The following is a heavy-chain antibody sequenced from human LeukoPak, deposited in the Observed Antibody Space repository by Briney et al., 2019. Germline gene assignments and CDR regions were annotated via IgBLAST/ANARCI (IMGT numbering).Heavy chain of an antibody. Sequence: GGSLRLSCVASSGFTLSTYTINWVRRAPGKGLEWVSGISWNSGSIGYADSVKGRFTISRDNGKNALYLEMNSLRAEDTAVYYCARRNAMDVWGQGTTVIVFS. V-gene: IGHV3-20*04. CDR1: GFTLSTYT. J-gene: IGHJ6*02. CDR3: ARRNAMDV. CDR2: ISWNSGSI.